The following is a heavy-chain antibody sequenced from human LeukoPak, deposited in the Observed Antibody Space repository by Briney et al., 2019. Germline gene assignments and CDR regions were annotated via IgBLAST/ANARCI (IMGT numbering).Heavy chain of an antibody. CDR1: GFTVSSNY. V-gene: IGHV3-23*01. CDR2: ISGSGGST. D-gene: IGHD6-19*01. CDR3: ANRDLPWHAVAGTYVDY. J-gene: IGHJ4*02. Sequence: TGGSLRLSCAASGFTVSSNYMSWVRQAPGKGLEWVSAISGSGGSTYYADSVKGRFTISRDNSKNTLYLQMNSLRAEDTAVYYCANRDLPWHAVAGTYVDYWGQGTLVTVSS.